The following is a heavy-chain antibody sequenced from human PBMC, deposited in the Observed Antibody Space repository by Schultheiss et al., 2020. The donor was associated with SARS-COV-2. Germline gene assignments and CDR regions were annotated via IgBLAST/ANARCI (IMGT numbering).Heavy chain of an antibody. CDR1: GGSISSGGYY. Sequence: SETLSLTCTVSGGSISSGGYYWSWIRQHPGKGLEWIGYIYYSGSTYYNPSLKSRVTISVDTSKNQFSLKLSSVTAADTAVYYCARGQDIVVVPAFDIWGQGTMVTVSS. J-gene: IGHJ3*02. D-gene: IGHD2-2*01. CDR3: ARGQDIVVVPAFDI. CDR2: IYYSGST. V-gene: IGHV4-31*03.